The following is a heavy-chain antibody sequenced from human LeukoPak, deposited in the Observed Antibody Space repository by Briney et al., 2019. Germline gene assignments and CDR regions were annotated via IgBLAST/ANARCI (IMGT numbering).Heavy chain of an antibody. J-gene: IGHJ4*02. CDR1: GFTFSSYW. CDR2: IKQDGSDK. CDR3: AIIPRAAAGPSARSPFHY. Sequence: GGSLRLSCEVSGFTFSSYWMNWVRQAPGRGLEWVANIKQDGSDKYYVDSVKGRFTISRDNAKNSLYLQMNSLRAEDTAVYYCAIIPRAAAGPSARSPFHYWGQGTLVTVSS. V-gene: IGHV3-7*01. D-gene: IGHD6-13*01.